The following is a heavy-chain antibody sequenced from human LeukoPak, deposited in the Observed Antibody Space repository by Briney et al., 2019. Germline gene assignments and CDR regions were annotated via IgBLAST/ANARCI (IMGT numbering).Heavy chain of an antibody. J-gene: IGHJ5*02. CDR3: ARGDLIVDNWFDP. CDR1: GGTFSSYA. CDR2: IIPIFGTA. D-gene: IGHD2-21*01. Sequence: SVKVSCKASGGTFSSYAISWVRQAPGQGLEWMGRIIPIFGTANYAKKFQGRVTITTDESTSTAYMELSSLRSEDTAVYYCARGDLIVDNWFDPWGQGTLVTVSS. V-gene: IGHV1-69*05.